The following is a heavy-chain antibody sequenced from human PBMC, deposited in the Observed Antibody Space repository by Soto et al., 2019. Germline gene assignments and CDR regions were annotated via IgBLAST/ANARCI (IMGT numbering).Heavy chain of an antibody. J-gene: IGHJ2*01. V-gene: IGHV3-9*01. CDR3: AKDRRAMNWYFDL. CDR2: INWNSRSI. CDR1: GFTFDDFA. Sequence: EVQLVESGGGLGQPGTSLRLSCAASGFTFDDFAMHWVRQAPGKGLEWVAGINWNSRSIDYADSVKGRFIISRDNAKKSIYLQLNNLRTEDTAFYDCAKDRRAMNWYFDLWGRGTLVVVSS.